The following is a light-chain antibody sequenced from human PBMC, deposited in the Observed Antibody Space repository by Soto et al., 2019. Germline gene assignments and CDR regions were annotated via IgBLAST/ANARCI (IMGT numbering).Light chain of an antibody. J-gene: IGLJ2*01. Sequence: QSALTQPRSVSGSPGQSVTISCTGNSSDVGGYNYVSWYQQHPGKAPKLMIYDVSKRPSGVPDRFSGSKSGNTASLTISGLQAEDEADYYCCSYAGREVVFGGGTKLTVL. CDR3: CSYAGREVV. CDR2: DVS. V-gene: IGLV2-11*01. CDR1: SSDVGGYNY.